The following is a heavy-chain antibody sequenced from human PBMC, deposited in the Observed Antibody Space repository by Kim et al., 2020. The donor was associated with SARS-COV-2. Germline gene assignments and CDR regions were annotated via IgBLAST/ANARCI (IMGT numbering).Heavy chain of an antibody. CDR2: IYYSGST. CDR1: GGSISSYY. J-gene: IGHJ6*02. D-gene: IGHD3-10*01. V-gene: IGHV4-59*08. CDR3: ASSMVRGVTSTYYYGMDV. Sequence: SETLSLTCTVSGGSISSYYWSWIRQPPGKGLEWIGYIYYSGSTNYNPSLKSRVTISVDTSKNQFSLKLSSVTAADTAVYYCASSMVRGVTSTYYYGMDVWGQGTTVTVSS.